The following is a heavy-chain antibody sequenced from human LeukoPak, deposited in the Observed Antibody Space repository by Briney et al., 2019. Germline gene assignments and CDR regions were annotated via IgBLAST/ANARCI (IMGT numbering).Heavy chain of an antibody. J-gene: IGHJ6*02. Sequence: GGSLRLSCAASGFTFSNYAMHWVRQAPGKGLEWVAVISYDGSNKYYADSVKGRFTISRDNSKNTLYLQMNSLRAEDTAVYYCAREYRVVAPAGTTQRPEYYYYGMDVWGQGTTVTVSS. CDR3: AREYRVVAPAGTTQRPEYYYYGMDV. V-gene: IGHV3-30-3*01. D-gene: IGHD2-2*01. CDR2: ISYDGSNK. CDR1: GFTFSNYA.